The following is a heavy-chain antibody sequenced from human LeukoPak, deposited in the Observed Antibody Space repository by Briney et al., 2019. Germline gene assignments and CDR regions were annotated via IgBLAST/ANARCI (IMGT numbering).Heavy chain of an antibody. V-gene: IGHV3-21*01. J-gene: IGHJ4*02. CDR1: GFTFSSYS. CDR2: ISSSSSYI. CDR3: ARENYDILTGYPRGYDY. D-gene: IGHD3-9*01. Sequence: GGSLRLSCAASGFTFSSYSMNWVRQAPGKGLEWVSSISSSSSYIYYADSVKGRFTISRDNAKNSLYLQMNSLRAEDTAVYYCARENYDILTGYPRGYDYWGQGTLVTVSS.